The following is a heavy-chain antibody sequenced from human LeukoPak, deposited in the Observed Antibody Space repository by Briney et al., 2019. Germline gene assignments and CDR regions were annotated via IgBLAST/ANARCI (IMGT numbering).Heavy chain of an antibody. CDR2: ISSSSYI. Sequence: GGSLRLSCAASGFTFSTYNMNWVRQAPGKGLEWVSYISSSSYIYYADSVKGRFTISRDNAKNALYLQMSSLRAEDTAVYYCARVLYTSSLNWFDPWGQGTLVTVSS. J-gene: IGHJ5*02. CDR1: GFTFSTYN. V-gene: IGHV3-21*01. CDR3: ARVLYTSSLNWFDP. D-gene: IGHD6-13*01.